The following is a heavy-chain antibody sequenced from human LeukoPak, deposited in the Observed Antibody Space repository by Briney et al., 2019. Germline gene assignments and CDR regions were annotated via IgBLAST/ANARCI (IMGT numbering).Heavy chain of an antibody. CDR1: GGTFSSYA. Sequence: SVKVSCKASGGTFSSYAINWVRQAPGQGLEWMGGVIPIFGTANYAQKFQGRVTITADKSTSTAYMELSSLRSEDTAVYYCARDRYAGTTHFDAFDIWGQGTMVTVSS. J-gene: IGHJ3*02. V-gene: IGHV1-69*06. CDR2: VIPIFGTA. D-gene: IGHD1-1*01. CDR3: ARDRYAGTTHFDAFDI.